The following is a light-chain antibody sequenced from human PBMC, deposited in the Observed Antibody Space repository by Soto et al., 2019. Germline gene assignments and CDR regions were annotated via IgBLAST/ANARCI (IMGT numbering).Light chain of an antibody. CDR2: DTS. CDR3: QEYDTTLT. Sequence: IVLTQSPASLSLSPGERATLSCGASHTIASVYLAWYQHKPGVAPRLLFYDTSIRATGIPDRFTGSGSGTDFHLSISRLEPECFAVSFCQEYDTTLTFGGATKVEFK. CDR1: HTIASVY. V-gene: IGKV3D-20*01. J-gene: IGKJ4*01.